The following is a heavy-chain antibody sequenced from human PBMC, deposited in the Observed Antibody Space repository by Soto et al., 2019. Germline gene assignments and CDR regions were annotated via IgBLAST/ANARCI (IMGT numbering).Heavy chain of an antibody. CDR3: ARGYFDSGHGYDL. CDR2: IFTRDSET. CDR1: GHLFNNHW. D-gene: IGHD3-10*01. J-gene: IGHJ5*02. Sequence: GEALNISCKGPGHLFNNHWIGWVRQTPGKGLEWMGLIFTRDSETKTSPSFQGHVSFSVDNSINTVYLQWTSLKTTDTGIYFCARGYFDSGHGYDLWGQGTLVNVSS. V-gene: IGHV5-51*01.